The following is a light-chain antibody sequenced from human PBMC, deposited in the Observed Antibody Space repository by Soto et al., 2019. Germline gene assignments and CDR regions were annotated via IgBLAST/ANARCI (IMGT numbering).Light chain of an antibody. CDR3: QQYGSSPPQYT. CDR1: QSVSSSY. J-gene: IGKJ2*01. V-gene: IGKV3-20*01. CDR2: GAS. Sequence: EIVLTQSPGTLSLSPGERATLSCRASQSVSSSYLAWYQQKPGQAPRLLIYGASSRATGIPDRFSGSGSGTYFTLTISRLEPEDFAVYYGQQYGSSPPQYTFGQGTMLDIK.